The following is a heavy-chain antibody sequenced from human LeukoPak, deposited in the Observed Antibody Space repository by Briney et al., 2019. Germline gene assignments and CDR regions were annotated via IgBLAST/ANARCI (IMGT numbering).Heavy chain of an antibody. V-gene: IGHV4-4*07. Sequence: SETLSLTCTVSGGSISSYYWSWTRQPAGKGLEWIGRIYTSGSTNYNPSLKSRVTMSVDTSKNQFSLKLSSVTAADTAVYYCARDPIVGAPLFDYWGQGTLVTVSS. CDR2: IYTSGST. CDR3: ARDPIVGAPLFDY. D-gene: IGHD1-26*01. CDR1: GGSISSYY. J-gene: IGHJ4*02.